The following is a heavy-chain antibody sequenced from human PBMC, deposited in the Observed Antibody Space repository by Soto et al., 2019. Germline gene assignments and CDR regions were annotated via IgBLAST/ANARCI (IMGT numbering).Heavy chain of an antibody. CDR3: ARVGYSYGYRGLES. Sequence: ASVKFSCKASGYTFTSYGINWVREAPGQGLEWMGWISGYDGNTNYAQKFQGRVTMTTDTSTSTAYMELRSLRSDDTAVYYCARVGYSYGYRGLESWGQGTLVTVSS. J-gene: IGHJ4*02. CDR1: GYTFTSYG. V-gene: IGHV1-18*04. D-gene: IGHD5-18*01. CDR2: ISGYDGNT.